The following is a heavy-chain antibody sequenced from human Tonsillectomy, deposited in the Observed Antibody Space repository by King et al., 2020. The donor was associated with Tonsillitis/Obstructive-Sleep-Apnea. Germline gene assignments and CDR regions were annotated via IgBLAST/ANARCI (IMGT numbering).Heavy chain of an antibody. CDR1: GYTFTSYG. CDR3: ARDKAVRRLELPIDY. Sequence: QLVQSGAEVKKPGASVKVSCKASGYTFTSYGISWVRQAPGQGLAWMGWISAYNGNTNYAQKLQGRVTMTTDTSTSTAYMELRSLRSDDTAVYYCARDKAVRRLELPIDYWGQGTLVTVSS. D-gene: IGHD1-7*01. J-gene: IGHJ4*02. CDR2: ISAYNGNT. V-gene: IGHV1-18*01.